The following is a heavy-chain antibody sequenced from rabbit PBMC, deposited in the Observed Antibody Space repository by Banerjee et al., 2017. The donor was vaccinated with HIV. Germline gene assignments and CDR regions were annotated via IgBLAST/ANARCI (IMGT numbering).Heavy chain of an antibody. Sequence: QQQLEESGGGLVKPGGTLTLTCKASGIDFSSYYRMCWVRQAPGRGLEYIGYITYGGRTYFASWANGRFTISRETTQTTLYLQLNSLTAADTATYFCASASSMIYRWNLWGPGTLVTVS. CDR1: GIDFSSYYR. CDR2: ITYGGRT. J-gene: IGHJ4*01. D-gene: IGHD1-1*01. V-gene: IGHV1S43*01. CDR3: ASASSMIYRWNL.